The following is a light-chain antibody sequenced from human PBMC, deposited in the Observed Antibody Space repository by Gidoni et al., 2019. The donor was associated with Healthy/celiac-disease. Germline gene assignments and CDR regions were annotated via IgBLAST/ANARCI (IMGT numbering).Light chain of an antibody. Sequence: EVAMTQTSDALSVSPGERATLSCRASQSVSRNLDWYQQKPGQAPRLLIFGTSTRATGIPARFSGSGSGTEFTLTISSLQSEDFAVYYCQRYNDWPLTFGGGTRVEFK. CDR3: QRYNDWPLT. V-gene: IGKV3-15*01. J-gene: IGKJ4*01. CDR2: GTS. CDR1: QSVSRN.